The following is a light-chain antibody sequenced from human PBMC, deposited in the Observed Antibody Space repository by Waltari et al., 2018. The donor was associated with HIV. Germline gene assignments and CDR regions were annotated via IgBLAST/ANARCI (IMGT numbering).Light chain of an antibody. Sequence: QSVLTQPPPVSGTPGQTVTISCSGSTSNIETAALYWYQQLPGTAPKLIIYRNYKRPSGVLDRFPCSKFGASASLVISGLRSEDEAHYYCVSYDSRLDERLFGGGTKLTVL. V-gene: IGLV1-47*01. CDR2: RNY. CDR1: TSNIETAA. J-gene: IGLJ3*02. CDR3: VSYDSRLDERL.